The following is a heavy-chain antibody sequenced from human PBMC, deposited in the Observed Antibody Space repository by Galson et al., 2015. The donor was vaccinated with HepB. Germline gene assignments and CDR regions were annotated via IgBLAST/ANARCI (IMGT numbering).Heavy chain of an antibody. Sequence: SLRLSCAASGFTFDDYTMHWVRQAPGKGLEWVSLISWDGGSTYYADSVKGRFTISRDNSKNSLYLQMNSLRTEDTALYYCAKDMGSSSWGNFVDYWGQGTLVTVSS. J-gene: IGHJ4*02. CDR1: GFTFDDYT. D-gene: IGHD6-13*01. CDR3: AKDMGSSSWGNFVDY. CDR2: ISWDGGST. V-gene: IGHV3-43*01.